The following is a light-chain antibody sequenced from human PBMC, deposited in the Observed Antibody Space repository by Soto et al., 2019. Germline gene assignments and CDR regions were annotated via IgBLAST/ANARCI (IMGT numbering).Light chain of an antibody. CDR2: GAS. CDR1: QSVSTN. V-gene: IGKV3-15*01. CDR3: QQYYTWTRT. J-gene: IGKJ1*01. Sequence: EIVMTKSPGTLSVSPGEGDTLSCRASQSVSTNLAWYQQKPDQAPRLLIYGASTTATGMPARFSGSGSGTEFTLTSSSLQSEDFAVYYCQQYYTWTRTFGQVTRVEIK.